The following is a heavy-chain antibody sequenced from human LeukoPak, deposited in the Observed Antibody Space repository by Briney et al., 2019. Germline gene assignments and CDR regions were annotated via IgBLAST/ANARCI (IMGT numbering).Heavy chain of an antibody. CDR2: IYTSGST. V-gene: IGHV4-61*02. D-gene: IGHD6-13*01. Sequence: SETLSLTCTVSGGSISSGSYYWSWIRQPAGKGLEWIGRIYTSGSTNYNPSLKSRVTISVDTSKNQFSLKLSSVTAADTAVYYCARGLGSSWYRYYYYMDVWGKGTTVTVSS. J-gene: IGHJ6*03. CDR1: GGSISSGSYY. CDR3: ARGLGSSWYRYYYYMDV.